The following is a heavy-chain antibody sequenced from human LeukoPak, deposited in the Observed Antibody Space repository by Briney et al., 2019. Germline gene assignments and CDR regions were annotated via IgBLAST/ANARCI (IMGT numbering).Heavy chain of an antibody. CDR3: ARVLDSATPWE. CDR1: GFTFSSYS. V-gene: IGHV3-48*04. CDR2: ISSSSSTI. J-gene: IGHJ4*02. D-gene: IGHD1-26*01. Sequence: GGSLRLSCAASGFTFSSYSMNWVRQAPGKGLEWVSYISSSSSTIYYADSVKGRFTISRDNAKNSLYLQMNSLRAEDTAVYYCARVLDSATPWEWGQGTLVTVSS.